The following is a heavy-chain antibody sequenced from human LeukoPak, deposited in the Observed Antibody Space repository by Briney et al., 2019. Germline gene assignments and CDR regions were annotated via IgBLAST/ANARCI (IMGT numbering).Heavy chain of an antibody. V-gene: IGHV4-59*08. J-gene: IGHJ4*02. Sequence: SETLSLTCTVSGGSISSYYWNWIRQPPGTGLEWIGYIYDSGSTNYNPSLKSRVTISVDTSKNQFSLKLSSVTAADTAVYYCARHVGNSGSGSYLTYFDYWGQGTLVTVPS. CDR2: IYDSGST. CDR3: ARHVGNSGSGSYLTYFDY. CDR1: GGSISSYY. D-gene: IGHD3-10*01.